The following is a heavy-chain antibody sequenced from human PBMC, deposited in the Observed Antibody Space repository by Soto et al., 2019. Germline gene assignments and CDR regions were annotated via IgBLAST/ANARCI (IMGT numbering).Heavy chain of an antibody. CDR2: ISHSGST. CDR1: GGSISSSNW. J-gene: IGHJ5*02. D-gene: IGHD2-15*01. V-gene: IGHV4-4*02. CDR3: ARHTNYCSGGSCYQWWFDP. Sequence: PSETLSLTCAVSGGSISSSNWWSWVRQPPGKGLEWVGEISHSGSTNYNPSLKSRVTISLDKSRNQFSLKLSSVTAADTAVYYCARHTNYCSGGSCYQWWFDPWGQGTLVTVS.